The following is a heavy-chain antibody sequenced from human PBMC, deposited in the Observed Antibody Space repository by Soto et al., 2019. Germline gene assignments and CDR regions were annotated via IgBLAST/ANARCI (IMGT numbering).Heavy chain of an antibody. J-gene: IGHJ5*02. V-gene: IGHV4-61*01. CDR2: ISYTGDT. CDR1: GDSVSTDRYF. CDR3: ARIVVGATVDL. Sequence: PSETLSLTCSVSGDSVSTDRYFWTWIRQPPGKGLVWIAYISYTGDTNYNPSLKSRVTISIDTSRNQFSLTLTSVTAADTAVYFCARIVVGATVDLWGQGSLVTVSS. D-gene: IGHD1-26*01.